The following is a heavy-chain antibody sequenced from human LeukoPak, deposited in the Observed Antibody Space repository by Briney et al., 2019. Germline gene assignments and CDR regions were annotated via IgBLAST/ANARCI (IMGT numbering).Heavy chain of an antibody. CDR2: INHSGST. CDR1: GGAFSGYY. J-gene: IGHJ4*02. Sequence: SETLSLTCAVYGGAFSGYYWSWIRQPPGKGLEWIGGINHSGSTNYNPSLKSRVTISVDTSRNQSPLKLSSVTAAATAVYYCARGEWTYDYVWGSYRQEFAYWGQGTLVTVSS. V-gene: IGHV4-34*01. D-gene: IGHD3-16*02. CDR3: ARGEWTYDYVWGSYRQEFAY.